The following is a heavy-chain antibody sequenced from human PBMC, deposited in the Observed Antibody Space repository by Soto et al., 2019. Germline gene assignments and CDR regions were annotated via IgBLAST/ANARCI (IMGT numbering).Heavy chain of an antibody. V-gene: IGHV4-30-4*01. J-gene: IGHJ5*02. CDR2: IYYSGST. D-gene: IGHD3-10*01. CDR1: GGSISSGGYY. Sequence: SETLSLTCTVSGGSISSGGYYWSWIRHPPGKGLEWIGYIYYSGSTYYNPSLKSRVTISVDTSKNQFSLKLSSVTAADTAVYYWARNRITMVRGAQYALDWFGPWSQGTLVTVS. CDR3: ARNRITMVRGAQYALDWFGP.